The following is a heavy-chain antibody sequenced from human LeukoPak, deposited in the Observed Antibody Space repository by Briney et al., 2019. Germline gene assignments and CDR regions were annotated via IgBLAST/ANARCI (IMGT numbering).Heavy chain of an antibody. D-gene: IGHD3-16*02. CDR3: AKDRGLRVLGNYRPHAFDY. Sequence: GGSLRLSCAASGFTFSNYGMNWVRQAPGKGLEWVSGISGSGGSTYYADSVKGRFTISRDNSKNMLYLQMNSLRAEDTAVYYCAKDRGLRVLGNYRPHAFDYWGQGTLVTVSS. CDR2: ISGSGGST. J-gene: IGHJ4*02. V-gene: IGHV3-23*01. CDR1: GFTFSNYG.